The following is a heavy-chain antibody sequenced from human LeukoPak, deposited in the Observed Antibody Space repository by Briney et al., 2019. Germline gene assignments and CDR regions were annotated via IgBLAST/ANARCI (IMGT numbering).Heavy chain of an antibody. V-gene: IGHV4-39*01. D-gene: IGHD2-2*01. CDR1: GGSISSSSYY. J-gene: IGHJ5*02. CDR2: IYYSGST. Sequence: PSETLSLTCTVSGGSISSSSYYWGWIRQPPGKGLEWIGSIYYSGSTYYNPSLKSRVTISVDTSKNQFSPKLSSVTAADTAVYYCARSDCSSTSCYAGLNWFDPWGQGTLVTVSS. CDR3: ARSDCSSTSCYAGLNWFDP.